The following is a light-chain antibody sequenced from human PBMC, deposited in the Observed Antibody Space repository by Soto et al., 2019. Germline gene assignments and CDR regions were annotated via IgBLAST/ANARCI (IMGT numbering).Light chain of an antibody. CDR2: DVS. Sequence: QSALTQPASVSGSPGPSITISCTGTSSDVGAYNYVSWYQQHPGKVPKLMIYDVSNRPSGVSNRFSGSKSGNTASLTISGLQAEDEADYYCSSYTSSSTVVFGGGTKLTVL. J-gene: IGLJ2*01. CDR1: SSDVGAYNY. V-gene: IGLV2-14*01. CDR3: SSYTSSSTVV.